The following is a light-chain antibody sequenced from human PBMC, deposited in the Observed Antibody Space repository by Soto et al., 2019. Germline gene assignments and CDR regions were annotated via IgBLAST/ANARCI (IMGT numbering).Light chain of an antibody. V-gene: IGLV1-40*01. CDR2: GNN. J-gene: IGLJ1*01. Sequence: QSVLTQPPSVSGAPGQRVTISCTGASSNIGAGFDVHWYQLLPGTAPKLLISGNNNRPSGVPDRFSGSKSGTSASLAITGLQDEDEADYYCQSDDSSLSGFVFGTGTKLTVL. CDR1: SSNIGAGFD. CDR3: QSDDSSLSGFV.